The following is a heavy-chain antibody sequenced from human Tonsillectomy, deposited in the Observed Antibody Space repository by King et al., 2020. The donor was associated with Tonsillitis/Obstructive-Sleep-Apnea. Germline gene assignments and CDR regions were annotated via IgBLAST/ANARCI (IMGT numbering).Heavy chain of an antibody. CDR3: AKDGDYSSGPLSGYYYMDV. V-gene: IGHV3-9*01. CDR1: GFTFDDDA. D-gene: IGHD3-10*01. CDR2: ISWNSDNI. J-gene: IGHJ6*03. Sequence: VQLVESGGGLVQPGRSLRVSCAASGFTFDDDAMHWVRQAPGKGLEWVSGISWNSDNIGYADSVKGRFTISRDNAKNSLYLQMNSLRAEDTALYYCAKDGDYSSGPLSGYYYMDVWGKGTTVTVSS.